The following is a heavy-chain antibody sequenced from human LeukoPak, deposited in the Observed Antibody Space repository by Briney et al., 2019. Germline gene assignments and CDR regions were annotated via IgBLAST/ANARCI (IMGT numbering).Heavy chain of an antibody. CDR1: GFTFSNAW. Sequence: GGSLRLSCAASGFTFSNAWMTWVRQAPGKGLEWVAVISYDGSNKYYADSVKGRFTISRDNAKNTLYLQMNSLRAEDTAVYYCARGMVPDYWGQGTLVTVSS. D-gene: IGHD2-8*01. V-gene: IGHV3-30*03. CDR3: ARGMVPDY. J-gene: IGHJ4*02. CDR2: ISYDGSNK.